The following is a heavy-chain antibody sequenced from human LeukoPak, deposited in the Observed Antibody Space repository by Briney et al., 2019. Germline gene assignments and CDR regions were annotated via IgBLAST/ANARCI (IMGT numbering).Heavy chain of an antibody. D-gene: IGHD2-21*02. CDR3: ATATYCSGDCYSVVVAFDI. V-gene: IGHV4-39*01. Sequence: SETLSLTCTVSGGSISSSSYYWGWIRQPPGKGLEWIGSIYYSGSTYYNPSLKSRVTISVDTSKNQFSLKLSSVTAADTAVYYCATATYCSGDCYSVVVAFDIWGQGTMVTVSS. J-gene: IGHJ3*02. CDR1: GGSISSSSYY. CDR2: IYYSGST.